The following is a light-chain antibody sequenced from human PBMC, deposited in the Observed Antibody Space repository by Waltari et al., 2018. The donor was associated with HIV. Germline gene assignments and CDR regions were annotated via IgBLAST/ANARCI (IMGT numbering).Light chain of an antibody. Sequence: DIVMTQSPESLAASLGERATINCKSSQSILHNSNNKTYLAWYQEKPGQTPKLLIYWASKRQSGGPDRFRGSGSGTEFTLTISCLQAEDVASYYCQQNYRYPVTFGHGTKVEIK. CDR2: WAS. CDR3: QQNYRYPVT. CDR1: QSILHNSNNKTY. J-gene: IGKJ1*01. V-gene: IGKV4-1*01.